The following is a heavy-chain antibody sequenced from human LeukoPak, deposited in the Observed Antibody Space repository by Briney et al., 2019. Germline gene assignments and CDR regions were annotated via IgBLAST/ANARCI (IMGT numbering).Heavy chain of an antibody. CDR2: FDPEDGET. CDR3: ATVVGATRMGNFDY. V-gene: IGHV1-24*01. D-gene: IGHD1-26*01. Sequence: ASVKVSCKVSGYTLTELSMHWVRQAPGKGLEWMGGFDPEDGETIYAQKFQGRVTMTEDTSTDTAYMELSSLRSEDTAVYYCATVVGATRMGNFDYWGQGTLVTVSS. CDR1: GYTLTELS. J-gene: IGHJ4*02.